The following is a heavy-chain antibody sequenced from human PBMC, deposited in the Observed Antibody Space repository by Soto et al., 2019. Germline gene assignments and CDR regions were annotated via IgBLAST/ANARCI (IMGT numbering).Heavy chain of an antibody. CDR2: IDHRGST. J-gene: IGHJ6*02. Sequence: QVQLQQWGAGLLKPSETLSLTCAVYGGSFRGYYWSWIRQPPGKGLEWIGEIDHRGSTNYNPSLKSRVHSSVDTSKNQFSLKLSSVMAADMAVYYCARYKAEVISFVYYYYGMDVWGQRTMVTVSS. V-gene: IGHV4-34*01. CDR3: ARYKAEVISFVYYYYGMDV. CDR1: GGSFRGYY. D-gene: IGHD3-16*01.